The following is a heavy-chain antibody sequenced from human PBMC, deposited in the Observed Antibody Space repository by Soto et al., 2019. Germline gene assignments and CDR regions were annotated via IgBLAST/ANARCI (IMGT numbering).Heavy chain of an antibody. V-gene: IGHV4-34*01. Sequence: SETLSLTCAVYGGSFSGYYWSWIRQPPGKGLEWIGEINHSGSTNYNPSLKSRVTMSVDTSKNQFSLKLSSVTTADTAVYYCAAAASYYDFWSGYYDIDYWGQGTLVTVSS. CDR1: GGSFSGYY. CDR2: INHSGST. J-gene: IGHJ4*02. CDR3: AAAASYYDFWSGYYDIDY. D-gene: IGHD3-3*01.